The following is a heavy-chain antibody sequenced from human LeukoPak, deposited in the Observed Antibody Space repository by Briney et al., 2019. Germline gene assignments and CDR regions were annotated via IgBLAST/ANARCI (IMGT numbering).Heavy chain of an antibody. Sequence: SETLSPTCTVSGGSMSSYYWSFIRQPAGKGLEWIGRIHTSWTTYYNPSLKSRVTMSVDTSRNQFSLRLTSVTAADTAVYYCARGDYYDGGGRNWFDPWGQGTLVTVSS. V-gene: IGHV4-4*07. CDR3: ARGDYYDGGGRNWFDP. J-gene: IGHJ5*02. CDR2: IHTSWTT. CDR1: GGSMSSYY. D-gene: IGHD3-16*01.